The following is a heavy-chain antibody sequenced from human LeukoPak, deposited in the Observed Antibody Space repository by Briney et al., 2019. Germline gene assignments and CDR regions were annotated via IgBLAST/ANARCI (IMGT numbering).Heavy chain of an antibody. Sequence: PGGSLRLSCAASGFTFSSYWMSWVRQAPGKGLEWVANIKQDGSEKCYVDSVKGRFTISRDNAKNSLYLQMNSLRAEDTAVYYCAREDCSGGSCYSIYYYYYMDVWGKGTTVTVSS. CDR1: GFTFSSYW. D-gene: IGHD2-15*01. V-gene: IGHV3-7*01. CDR3: AREDCSGGSCYSIYYYYYMDV. CDR2: IKQDGSEK. J-gene: IGHJ6*03.